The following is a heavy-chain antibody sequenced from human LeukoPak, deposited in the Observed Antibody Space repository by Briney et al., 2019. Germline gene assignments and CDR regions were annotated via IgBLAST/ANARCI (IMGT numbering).Heavy chain of an antibody. J-gene: IGHJ4*02. CDR1: GFTFSNYA. CDR2: ISGSGGTT. D-gene: IGHD1-1*01. Sequence: PGGSLRLSCATSGFTFSNYAVSWVRQAPGKGLEWVSSISGSGGTTYYADSVKGRFTISRDNSKNTLYLQMNSLRAEDTAVYYCVCASRTTGGWGQGTLVTVSS. CDR3: VCASRTTGG. V-gene: IGHV3-23*01.